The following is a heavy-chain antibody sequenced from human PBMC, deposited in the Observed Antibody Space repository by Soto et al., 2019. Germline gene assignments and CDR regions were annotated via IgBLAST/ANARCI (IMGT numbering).Heavy chain of an antibody. CDR1: GGSISSSSYY. V-gene: IGHV4-39*01. Sequence: QLQLQESGPGLVKPSETLSLTCTVSGGSISSSSYYWGWIRQPPGKGLEWIGNIYYSGSTYYNPSLKSRVTISVDTSNNQFSLKLSSVTAADTAVYYCAYSSSWYYFDYWGQGTLVTVSS. D-gene: IGHD6-13*01. CDR2: IYYSGST. CDR3: AYSSSWYYFDY. J-gene: IGHJ4*02.